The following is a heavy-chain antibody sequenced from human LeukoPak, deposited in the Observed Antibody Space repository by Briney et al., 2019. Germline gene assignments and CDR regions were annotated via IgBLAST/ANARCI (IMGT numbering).Heavy chain of an antibody. Sequence: GGTLRLSCAASGFTFSSYGMSWVRQAPGKGLGWVSFIYSDSSTYYADSVRGRFTISRDNSKNTLYLQMNSLRAEDTAVYYCARRAGIYSHPYDYWGQGTLVTVSS. V-gene: IGHV3-53*01. J-gene: IGHJ4*02. CDR3: ARRAGIYSHPYDY. CDR2: IYSDSST. D-gene: IGHD1-14*01. CDR1: GFTFSSYG.